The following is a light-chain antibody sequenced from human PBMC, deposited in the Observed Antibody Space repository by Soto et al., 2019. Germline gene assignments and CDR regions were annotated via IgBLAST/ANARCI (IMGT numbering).Light chain of an antibody. CDR1: QGVTTAY. J-gene: IGKJ3*01. CDR3: QQYGGSPLFT. V-gene: IGKV3-20*01. Sequence: EIVLTQSPGNLSLSPGERATLSCRASQGVTTAYLAWYQHKPGQAPRLLIFGASNRATGIPDRFSGSGSGTDFTLTISRLEPEDFAVYSCQQYGGSPLFTFGPGTRVDLK. CDR2: GAS.